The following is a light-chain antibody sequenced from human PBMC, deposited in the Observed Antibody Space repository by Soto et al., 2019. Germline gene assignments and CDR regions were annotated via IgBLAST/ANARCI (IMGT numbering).Light chain of an antibody. Sequence: QSVLTQPPSVSAAPGQKGTISCSGRSSNIGNNYVSWYQQLPGTAPKLLIYENNKRPSGIPDRFSGSKSGTSATLGITGLPTWDEADYYCGSWDSSLSAYVFGTGTKLTVL. V-gene: IGLV1-51*02. J-gene: IGLJ1*01. CDR1: SSNIGNNY. CDR2: ENN. CDR3: GSWDSSLSAYV.